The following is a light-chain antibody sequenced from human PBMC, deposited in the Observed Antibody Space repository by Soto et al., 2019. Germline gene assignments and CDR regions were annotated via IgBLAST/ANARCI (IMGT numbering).Light chain of an antibody. CDR1: SGNIASNY. V-gene: IGLV6-57*01. J-gene: IGLJ1*01. Sequence: NFMLTQPHSVSASPGKTVTISCTRSSGNIASNYVQWYQQRPGSSPTTVIYEDNQRPSGVPDRFSGSIDSSSNSASLTISGLKTDDEADYYCQSSDNSMRVFGTGTKLTVL. CDR3: QSSDNSMRV. CDR2: EDN.